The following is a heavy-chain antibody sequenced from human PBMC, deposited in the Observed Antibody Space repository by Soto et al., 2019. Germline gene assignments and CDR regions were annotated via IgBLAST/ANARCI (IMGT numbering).Heavy chain of an antibody. Sequence: DSVKVSCEASRYTFTSYGISWVRQAPGQGLEWMGWISAYNGNTNYAQKLQGRVTMTTDTSTSTAYMELRSLRSDDTAVYYCATDMKKRYGAGSDYPYYHSGMDFGGQGPKVTVSS. CDR1: RYTFTSYG. J-gene: IGHJ6*02. CDR3: ATDMKKRYGAGSDYPYYHSGMDF. D-gene: IGHD3-10*01. V-gene: IGHV1-18*01. CDR2: ISAYNGNT.